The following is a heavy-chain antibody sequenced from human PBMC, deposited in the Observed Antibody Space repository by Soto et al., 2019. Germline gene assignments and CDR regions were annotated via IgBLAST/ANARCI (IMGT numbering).Heavy chain of an antibody. CDR2: IYYSGST. J-gene: IGHJ5*02. D-gene: IGHD2-2*01. V-gene: IGHV4-31*03. CDR3: ASQDIDCSSTSCQGGWFDP. Sequence: QVQLQESGPGLVKPSQTLSLTCTVSGGSISSGGYYWSWIRQHPGKGLEWIGYIYYSGSTYYNPSLKSRVTITVDTSKNQFSLKLSSVTAADTAVYDCASQDIDCSSTSCQGGWFDPWGQGTLVTVSS. CDR1: GGSISSGGYY.